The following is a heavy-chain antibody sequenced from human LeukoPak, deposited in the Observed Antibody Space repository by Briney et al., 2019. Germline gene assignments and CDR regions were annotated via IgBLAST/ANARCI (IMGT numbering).Heavy chain of an antibody. J-gene: IGHJ5*02. V-gene: IGHV1-2*02. CDR2: INPNSGGT. D-gene: IGHD6-19*01. CDR3: ARMGYSSGYNWFDP. Sequence: GASVKVSCKASGYTFTGYYMHWVRQAPGQGLEWMGWINPNSGGTNYAQKFQGRVTMTWDTSISTAYMELSRLRSDDTAVYYCARMGYSSGYNWFDPWGQGTLVTVSS. CDR1: GYTFTGYY.